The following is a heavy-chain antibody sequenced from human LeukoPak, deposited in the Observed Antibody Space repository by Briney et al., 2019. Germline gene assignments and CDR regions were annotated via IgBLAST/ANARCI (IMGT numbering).Heavy chain of an antibody. CDR1: GFTFSSFG. CDR2: ISGSGNTI. V-gene: IGHV3-48*03. CDR3: ARSEGYTWFDP. Sequence: GGSLRLSCAASGFTFSSFGMTWVRQAPGKGLEWLSYISGSGNTIYYADSVKDRFTISRDNAKNSLYLQMSSLRAEDAAVYYCARSEGYTWFDPWGQGTLVTVSS. J-gene: IGHJ5*02.